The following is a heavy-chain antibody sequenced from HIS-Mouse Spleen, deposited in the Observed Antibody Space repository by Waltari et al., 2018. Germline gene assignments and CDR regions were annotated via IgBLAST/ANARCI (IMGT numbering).Heavy chain of an antibody. CDR2: IYTSGST. Sequence: QVQLQEPGPGLVKPSETLSPTCPAPGGSFGRYYWSWLGHPPGRGREWIGRIYTSGSTNYNPSLKSRVTMSVDTSKNQFSLKLSSVTAADTAVYYCARDFHDFWSGYYGGDKKHDAFDIWGQGTMVTVSS. D-gene: IGHD3-3*01. CDR3: ARDFHDFWSGYYGGDKKHDAFDI. CDR1: GGSFGRYY. J-gene: IGHJ3*02. V-gene: IGHV4-4*07.